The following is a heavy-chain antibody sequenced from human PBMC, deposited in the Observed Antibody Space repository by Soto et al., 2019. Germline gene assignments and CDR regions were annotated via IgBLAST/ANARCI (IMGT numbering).Heavy chain of an antibody. Sequence: GESLKISCAASGFTFSSYSMHWVRQAPGKGLEWVSSISSSSSYIYYADSVKGRFTISRDNAKNSLYLQMNSLRAEDTAVYYSARAMETRDAFDIWGQGTMVTVSS. CDR2: ISSSSSYI. J-gene: IGHJ3*02. CDR3: ARAMETRDAFDI. D-gene: IGHD1-1*01. V-gene: IGHV3-21*01. CDR1: GFTFSSYS.